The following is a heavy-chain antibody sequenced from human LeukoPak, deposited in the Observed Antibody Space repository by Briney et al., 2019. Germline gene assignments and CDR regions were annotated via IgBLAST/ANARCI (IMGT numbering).Heavy chain of an antibody. Sequence: GGSLRLSCAASGFTFSSYGMTWVRQAPGKGLEWVSGISGGGDTTYYADSVKGRFTISRDNSKNTLYLQINSLRAEGTAVYYCAKVLDPYYYDSSGYYYVDYYYMDVWGKGTTVTVSS. CDR1: GFTFSSYG. CDR3: AKVLDPYYYDSSGYYYVDYYYMDV. V-gene: IGHV3-23*01. D-gene: IGHD3-22*01. J-gene: IGHJ6*03. CDR2: ISGGGDTT.